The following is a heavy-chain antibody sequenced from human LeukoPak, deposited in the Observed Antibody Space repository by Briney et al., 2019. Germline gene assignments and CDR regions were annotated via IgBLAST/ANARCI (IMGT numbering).Heavy chain of an antibody. V-gene: IGHV3-23*01. CDR2: ISGTGGST. J-gene: IGHJ1*01. D-gene: IGHD6-13*01. Sequence: GGSLRLSCAASGFTFSNFAMSWVRQAPGKGLEWVSVISGTGGSTSYADSVKGRFTISRDNSKSTLYLQMNSLRAEDTAVYYCATPIPAAATGDWGQGTLVTVSS. CDR1: GFTFSNFA. CDR3: ATPIPAAATGD.